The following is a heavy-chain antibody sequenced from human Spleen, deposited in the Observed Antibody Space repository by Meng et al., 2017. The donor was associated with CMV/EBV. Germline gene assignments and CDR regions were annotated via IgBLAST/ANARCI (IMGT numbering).Heavy chain of an antibody. CDR2: IRYDGTNK. J-gene: IGHJ6*02. CDR1: GFSFSNYA. CDR3: AKDGAIFGVVGEPMDV. V-gene: IGHV3-30*02. Sequence: GGSLRLSCVASGFSFSNYAMHWVRQAPGKGLEWVAFIRYDGTNKYYGDSVKDRFTISRDNAKNTLYLQMNSLTAEDTAVYYCAKDGAIFGVVGEPMDVWGQGTTVTVSS. D-gene: IGHD3-3*01.